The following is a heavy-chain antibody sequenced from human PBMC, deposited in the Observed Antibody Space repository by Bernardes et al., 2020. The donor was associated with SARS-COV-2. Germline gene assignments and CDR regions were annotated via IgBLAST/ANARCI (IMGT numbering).Heavy chain of an antibody. V-gene: IGHV3-74*01. Sequence: GGSLRLSCAASGFTFNSHLMHWVRQAPGKGLVWVSRIKGDGRATVYADSVRGRFTISRDNAKATLYLQMNSLGAEDTAVYFCARGQRLSGSYLDNNYAMDVWGQGTTVTVSS. CDR3: ARGQRLSGSYLDNNYAMDV. CDR2: IKGDGRAT. J-gene: IGHJ6*02. D-gene: IGHD1-26*01. CDR1: GFTFNSHL.